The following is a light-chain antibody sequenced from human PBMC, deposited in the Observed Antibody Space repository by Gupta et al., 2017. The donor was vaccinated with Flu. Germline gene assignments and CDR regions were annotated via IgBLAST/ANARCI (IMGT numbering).Light chain of an antibody. Sequence: GTLSLSPGERATLSCRASQSVRSSYIAWYQQKPGQAPRFLIYGASSRATGIPDRFSGSGSGTDFSLTISRLEPEDFAVYYCQQDGSSPGTFGQGTKLEIK. V-gene: IGKV3-20*01. CDR1: QSVRSSY. CDR2: GAS. CDR3: QQDGSSPGT. J-gene: IGKJ2*01.